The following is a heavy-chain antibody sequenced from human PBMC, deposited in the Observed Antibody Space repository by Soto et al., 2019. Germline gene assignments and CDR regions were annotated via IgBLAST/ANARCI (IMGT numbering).Heavy chain of an antibody. Sequence: QVQLQQWGAGLLKPSETLSLNCAVYGGSFSGYYWSWIRQPPGKGLEWIGEINHRGSINYNPSLRSRGTTSVHPTKNQFALKLNSVTAADTAVLYCARGSRLRIPAARGRDYYYHGLEVWGQGTAVNVSS. V-gene: IGHV4-34*01. D-gene: IGHD2-15*01. CDR2: INHRGSI. CDR1: GGSFSGYY. CDR3: ARGSRLRIPAARGRDYYYHGLEV. J-gene: IGHJ6*02.